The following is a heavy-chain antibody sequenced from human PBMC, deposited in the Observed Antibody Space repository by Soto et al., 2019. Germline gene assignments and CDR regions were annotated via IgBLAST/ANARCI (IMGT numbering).Heavy chain of an antibody. J-gene: IGHJ5*02. V-gene: IGHV4-30-4*01. CDR3: ARLRWETENNWFDP. CDR1: GDSINSVDHY. D-gene: IGHD1-26*01. CDR2: IYHSGST. Sequence: SETLSLTCTGSGDSINSVDHYWSWIRQPPGKGLEWMGYIYHSGSTHYNPSLNSRLTISIDTSTNRFSLNLTSVTAADTAVYFCARLRWETENNWFDPWGQGALVTVS.